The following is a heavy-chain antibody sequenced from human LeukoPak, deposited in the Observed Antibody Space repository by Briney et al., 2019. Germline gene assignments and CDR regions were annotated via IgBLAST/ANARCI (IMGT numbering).Heavy chain of an antibody. CDR3: ARGLRYCSGGSCYSWFDP. J-gene: IGHJ5*02. CDR1: GYTFTDYY. CDR2: INPKSGGT. Sequence: ASVKVSCKASGYTFTDYYMHWVRQPPGQGLEWMGWINPKSGGTKYAQKFQGRVTMTRDTSISTAYMELSRLRSDDTAVYYCARGLRYCSGGSCYSWFDPWGQGTLVTVSS. V-gene: IGHV1-2*02. D-gene: IGHD2-15*01.